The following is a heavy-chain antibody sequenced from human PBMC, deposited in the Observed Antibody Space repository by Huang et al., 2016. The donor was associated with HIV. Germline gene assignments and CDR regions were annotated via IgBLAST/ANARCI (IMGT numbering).Heavy chain of an antibody. CDR1: GFSFSSYT. J-gene: IGHJ4*02. D-gene: IGHD3-10*01. Sequence: EMQLVQSGGGLVKPGGSLRLSCAASGFSFSSYTLTWVRQPPDQGLEWVCSISSSGSYIDYADFVKGKGRRTVARDNAKNSQYLQIKSLRAEDTAMYYCATVGWNSGSDAFYFDYWGQGTLVTVSS. CDR3: ATVGWNSGSDAFYFDY. V-gene: IGHV3-21*02. CDR2: ISSSGSYI.